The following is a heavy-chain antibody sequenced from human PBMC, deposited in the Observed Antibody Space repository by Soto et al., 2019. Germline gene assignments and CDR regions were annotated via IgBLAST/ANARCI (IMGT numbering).Heavy chain of an antibody. D-gene: IGHD5-18*01. J-gene: IGHJ4*02. Sequence: SQTLSLTCAIPGDSVSSNSAAWNWIRQSPSRGLEWLGRTYYRSKWYNDYAVSVKSRITINPDTSKNQFSLQLNSVTPEDTAVYYCARVRYSYGQIGPFDYWGQGTLVTVSS. CDR3: ARVRYSYGQIGPFDY. CDR2: TYYRSKWYN. CDR1: GDSVSSNSAA. V-gene: IGHV6-1*01.